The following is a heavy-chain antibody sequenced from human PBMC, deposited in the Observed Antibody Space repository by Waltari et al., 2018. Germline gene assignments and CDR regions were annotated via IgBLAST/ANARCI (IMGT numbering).Heavy chain of an antibody. CDR1: GFTFSNYE. CDR2: ISGSGSTI. J-gene: IGHJ4*02. Sequence: EVQLVESGGGLVQPGGSLRLSCAASGFTFSNYEMNWVRQAPGKGLEWVSYISGSGSTIYYADSVKGRFTISRDNAKNSLNLQMNSLRAEDMALYFCARFSSPAIPDYWGQGTLVTVSS. V-gene: IGHV3-48*03. CDR3: ARFSSPAIPDY.